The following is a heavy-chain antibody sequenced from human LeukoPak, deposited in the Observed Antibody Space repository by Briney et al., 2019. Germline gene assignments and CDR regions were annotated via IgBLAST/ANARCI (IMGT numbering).Heavy chain of an antibody. V-gene: IGHV3-21*01. CDR2: ISSSSSYI. J-gene: IGHJ6*02. Sequence: GGSLRLSCAASGFTFSSYSMNWVRQAPGKGLEWVSSISSSSSYIYYADSVKGRFTISRDNTKNSLYLQMNSLGAEDTAVYYCARDLDGSGSYYKNATEDVWGQGTTVTVSS. D-gene: IGHD3-10*01. CDR1: GFTFSSYS. CDR3: ARDLDGSGSYYKNATEDV.